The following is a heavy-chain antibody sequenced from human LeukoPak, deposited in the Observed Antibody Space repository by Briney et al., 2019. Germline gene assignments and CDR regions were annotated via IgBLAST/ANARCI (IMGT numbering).Heavy chain of an antibody. CDR2: ISGSGGST. D-gene: IGHD6-13*01. V-gene: IGHV3-23*01. CDR1: GFTFSSYA. CDR3: ASGGSIPS. J-gene: IGHJ5*02. Sequence: GSLRLSCAASGFTFSSYAMNWVRQAPGKGLEWVSAISGSGGSTYYAESVKGRFTISRDNSKNTLSLQMNSLRAEDTAVHYCASGGSIPSWGQGILVTVSS.